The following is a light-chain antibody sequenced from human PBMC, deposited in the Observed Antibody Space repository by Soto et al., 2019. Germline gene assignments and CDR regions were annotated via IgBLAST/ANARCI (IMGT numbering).Light chain of an antibody. J-gene: IGKJ1*01. V-gene: IGKV3-11*01. CDR1: QSVSNY. CDR2: DAS. Sequence: IVLTQSPATLSLSPGERATLSCWASQSVSNYFVWYQQKPGQAPRLLIYDASKRATGIPARFSGSGSGTDFTLTISSLEPEDFAVYYCQQRSIWPWTFGQGTKVDI. CDR3: QQRSIWPWT.